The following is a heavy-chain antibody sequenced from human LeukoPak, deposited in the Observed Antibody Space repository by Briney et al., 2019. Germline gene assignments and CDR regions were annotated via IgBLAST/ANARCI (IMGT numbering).Heavy chain of an antibody. CDR3: ARLLQSPPFDY. Sequence: SETLSLTCAVYGVSFSGYYRSWSSQPPGKGLEWIGEINHSGSTNYNPSLKSRVTISVDTSKNQFSLKLSSVTAADTAVYYCARLLQSPPFDYWGQGTLVTVSS. CDR1: GVSFSGYY. CDR2: INHSGST. D-gene: IGHD4-11*01. J-gene: IGHJ4*02. V-gene: IGHV4-34*01.